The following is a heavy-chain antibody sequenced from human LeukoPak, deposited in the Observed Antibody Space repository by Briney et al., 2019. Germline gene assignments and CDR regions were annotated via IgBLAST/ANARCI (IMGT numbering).Heavy chain of an antibody. D-gene: IGHD3-22*01. CDR3: AREGYYDSSGYNWFDP. Sequence: SETLSLTCAVSGVSISSGGYSWSWIRQPPGKGLEWIGYNYHSGSTYYNPSLKSRFTISVDRSKNQFSLRLTSVTAADTAVYYCAREGYYDSSGYNWFDPWGQGTLLNVSS. CDR2: NYHSGST. CDR1: GVSISSGGYS. V-gene: IGHV4-30-2*01. J-gene: IGHJ5*02.